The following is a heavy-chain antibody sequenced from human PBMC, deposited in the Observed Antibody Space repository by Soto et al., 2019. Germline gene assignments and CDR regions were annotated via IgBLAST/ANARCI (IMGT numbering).Heavy chain of an antibody. CDR3: AKFRGPSYSYYSMEV. Sequence: EVQLLESGGGLVQPGGSLRLSCAASGFTFGSYAMNWLRQAPGRGLECVSFISGSGRTTYYADSVKGRFTVSRDNSKNTLYLQMNSLSAEDTALYYCAKFRGPSYSYYSMEVWGKGTTVTVSS. D-gene: IGHD3-16*01. V-gene: IGHV3-23*01. CDR2: ISGSGRTT. CDR1: GFTFGSYA. J-gene: IGHJ6*03.